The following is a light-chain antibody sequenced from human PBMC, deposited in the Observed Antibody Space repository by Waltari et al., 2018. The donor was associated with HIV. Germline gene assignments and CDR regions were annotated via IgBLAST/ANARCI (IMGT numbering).Light chain of an antibody. CDR2: KVA. V-gene: IGKV2-30*01. J-gene: IGKJ2*01. CDR1: QRLVYSDDGLTY. Sequence: DVVMTQSPLSLPVTLGQPASISCRSSQRLVYSDDGLTYLNWFKQRPGQSPRRLIYKVADRASGVPDRFSGSGSGTDCTLKFSRVEAEDVGVYYCMKGTHWPPMFGQGTKLEIK. CDR3: MKGTHWPPM.